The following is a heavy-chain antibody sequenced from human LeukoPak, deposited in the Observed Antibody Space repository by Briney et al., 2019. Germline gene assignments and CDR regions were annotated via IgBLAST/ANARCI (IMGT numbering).Heavy chain of an antibody. Sequence: SGGSLRLSCAASGFTFSSYGMHWVRQAPGKGLEWVAVIWYDGSNKYYADSVKGRFTISRDNSKNTLYLQMNSLRAEDTAVYYCARGPVLRYFDWLLPIVYWGQGTLVTVSS. V-gene: IGHV3-33*01. CDR3: ARGPVLRYFDWLLPIVY. D-gene: IGHD3-9*01. CDR1: GFTFSSYG. CDR2: IWYDGSNK. J-gene: IGHJ4*02.